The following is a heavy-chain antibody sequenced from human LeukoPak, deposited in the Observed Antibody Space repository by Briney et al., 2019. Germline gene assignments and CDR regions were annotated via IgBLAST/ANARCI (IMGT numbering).Heavy chain of an antibody. J-gene: IGHJ3*02. V-gene: IGHV1-24*01. CDR3: ATDKGGATPQAFDI. Sequence: ASVKVSCKVSGYTLTELSMHWVRHAPGKGLEWMGGLDPEDGETLYAQKFQGTVTMTEDTSTDTAYMELSSLRSEDTAVYYCATDKGGATPQAFDIWGQGTMVTVSS. CDR1: GYTLTELS. D-gene: IGHD1-26*01. CDR2: LDPEDGET.